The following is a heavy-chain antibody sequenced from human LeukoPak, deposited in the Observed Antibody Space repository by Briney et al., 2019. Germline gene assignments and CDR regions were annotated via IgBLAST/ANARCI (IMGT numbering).Heavy chain of an antibody. D-gene: IGHD6-13*01. CDR1: GFTFSSYA. CDR2: ISGSGGST. CDR3: AKESGIAAAGTTPDY. J-gene: IGHJ4*02. V-gene: IGHV3-23*01. Sequence: GGSLRLSCAASGFTFSSYAMNWVRQAPGKGLEWVSGISGSGGSTYYADSVKGRFTISRDISKNTLYLQMNSLRAEDTAVYYCAKESGIAAAGTTPDYWGQGTLVTVSS.